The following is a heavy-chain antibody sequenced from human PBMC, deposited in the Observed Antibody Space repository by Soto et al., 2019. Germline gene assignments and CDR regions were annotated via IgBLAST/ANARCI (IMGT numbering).Heavy chain of an antibody. J-gene: IGHJ3*02. CDR2: ICNSEST. CDR1: GGYTSGGYSS. CDR3: ATYRKFFQI. Sequence: SPTCPVSGGYTSGGYSSWSWILQPPGNGLEWIGLICNSESTYYNSSLKSRVTISVDRSKNHFFLNLTSVTAADTSVYYCATYRKFFQIWGQGTKVTAS. V-gene: IGHV4-30-2*01.